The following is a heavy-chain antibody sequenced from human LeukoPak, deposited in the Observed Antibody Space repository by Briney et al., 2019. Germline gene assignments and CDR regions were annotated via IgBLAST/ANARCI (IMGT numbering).Heavy chain of an antibody. CDR3: ARDGVTDGMDV. V-gene: IGHV1-46*01. D-gene: IGHD5-18*01. J-gene: IGHJ6*02. CDR2: TNPSGGST. Sequence: ASVKVSCKASGYTFTSYYMNWVRQAPGQGLEWMGITNPSGGSTSYAQKFQDRVAMTRDTSRSTVYMELSSLTPEDTAVYYCARDGVTDGMDVWGQGTTVTVSS. CDR1: GYTFTSYY.